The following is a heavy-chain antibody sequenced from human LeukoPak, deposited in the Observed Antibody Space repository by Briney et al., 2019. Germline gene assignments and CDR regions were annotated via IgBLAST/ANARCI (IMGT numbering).Heavy chain of an antibody. CDR3: ARVSGTAPKDFDY. Sequence: PGGSLRLSCAASGFTVSSNYMSWVRQAPGKGLEWIGEINHSGSTNYNPSLKSRVTISVDTSKNQFSLKLSSVTAADTAVYYCARVSGTAPKDFDYWGQGTLVTVSS. CDR2: INHSGST. V-gene: IGHV4-34*01. D-gene: IGHD2-15*01. J-gene: IGHJ4*02. CDR1: GFTVSSNY.